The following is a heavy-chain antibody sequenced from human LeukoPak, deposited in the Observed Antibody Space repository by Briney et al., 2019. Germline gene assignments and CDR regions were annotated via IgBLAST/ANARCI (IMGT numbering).Heavy chain of an antibody. V-gene: IGHV1-8*01. CDR3: ASGYYYDSSGNWFDP. J-gene: IGHJ5*02. Sequence: ASVKVSCKASGYTFTSYDINWVRQATGQGLEWMGWINPNSGNTGYAQKFQGRVTMTRNTSISTAYMELSSLRSEDTAVYYCASGYYYDSSGNWFDPWGQGTLVTVSS. D-gene: IGHD3-22*01. CDR2: INPNSGNT. CDR1: GYTFTSYD.